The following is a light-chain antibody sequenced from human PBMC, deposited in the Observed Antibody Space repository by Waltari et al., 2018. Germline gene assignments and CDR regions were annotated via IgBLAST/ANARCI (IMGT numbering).Light chain of an antibody. J-gene: IGLJ2*01. CDR3: LSFRSGSTWV. V-gene: IGLV2-18*02. Sequence: QAALTQPPSVSKSLGQSVTISCTGTSSDVGVYNDVSWYQQHPDTAPRLLIFDVTKRPSGVSDRCSGSKAGRTASLTISGVQADDEADYYCLSFRSGSTWVFGGGTRLTVL. CDR1: SSDVGVYND. CDR2: DVT.